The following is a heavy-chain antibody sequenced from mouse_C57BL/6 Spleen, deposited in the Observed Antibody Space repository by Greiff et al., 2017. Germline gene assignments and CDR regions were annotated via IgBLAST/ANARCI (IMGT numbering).Heavy chain of an antibody. J-gene: IGHJ3*01. CDR1: GYAFTNYL. CDR2: INPGSGGT. D-gene: IGHD1-1*01. Sequence: QVQLQQSGAELVRPGTSVKVSCKASGYAFTNYLIEWVKQRPGQGLEWIGVINPGSGGTNYNEKFKGKATLTAAKSSSTAYMQLSSLTSEDSAVYFCARGDYYCGETAWFAYWGQGTLVTVSA. CDR3: ARGDYYCGETAWFAY. V-gene: IGHV1-54*01.